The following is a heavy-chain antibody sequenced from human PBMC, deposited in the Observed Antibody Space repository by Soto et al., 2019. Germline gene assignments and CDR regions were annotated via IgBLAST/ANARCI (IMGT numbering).Heavy chain of an antibody. J-gene: IGHJ4*02. CDR2: IYYSGST. V-gene: IGHV4-59*08. Sequence: SETLSLTCTVSGGSISSYYWSWIRQPPGKGLEWIGYIYYSGSTNYNPSLKSRVTITVDTSNNQYSLKLISVTAADTAGYYCASRWGFTFDYWGQGTLVTVSS. CDR1: GGSISSYY. CDR3: ASRWGFTFDY. D-gene: IGHD1-26*01.